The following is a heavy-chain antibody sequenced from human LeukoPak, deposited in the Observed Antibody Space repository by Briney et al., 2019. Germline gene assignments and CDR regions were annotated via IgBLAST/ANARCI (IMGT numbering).Heavy chain of an antibody. CDR2: ISAYNGNT. CDR1: GGTFTSYG. D-gene: IGHD6-19*01. CDR3: ARGRHGYSSGWYDY. V-gene: IGHV1-18*01. Sequence: ASVKVSCKASGGTFTSYGISWVRQAPGQGLEWMGWISAYNGNTNYAQKLQGRVTMTTDTSTSTAYMELRSLRSDDTAVYYCARGRHGYSSGWYDYWGQGTLVTVSS. J-gene: IGHJ4*02.